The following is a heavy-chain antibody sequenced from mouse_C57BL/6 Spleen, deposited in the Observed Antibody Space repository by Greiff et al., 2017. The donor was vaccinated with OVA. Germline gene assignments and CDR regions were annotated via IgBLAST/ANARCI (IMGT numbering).Heavy chain of an antibody. CDR3: AMMGAEGLRLPWFAY. Sequence: QVQLQQPGAELVKPGASVKVSCKASGYTFTSYWMHWVKQRPGQGLEWIGRIHPSDSDTNYNQKFKGKATLTVDKSSSTAYMQLSSLTSEDSAVYYCAMMGAEGLRLPWFAYWGQGTLVTVSA. J-gene: IGHJ3*01. D-gene: IGHD3-2*02. V-gene: IGHV1-74*01. CDR1: GYTFTSYW. CDR2: IHPSDSDT.